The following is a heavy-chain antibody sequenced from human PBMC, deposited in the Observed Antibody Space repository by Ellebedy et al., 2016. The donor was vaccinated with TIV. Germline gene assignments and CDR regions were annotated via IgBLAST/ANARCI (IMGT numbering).Heavy chain of an antibody. D-gene: IGHD4/OR15-4a*01. J-gene: IGHJ4*02. CDR1: GYTFTSYH. Sequence: ASVQVSCKTSGYTFTSYHIHWVRQAPGQGLEWLGIINPIGGSTTYAQKFQGRVTMTRDTSTSTVYMDLSSLRSDDTAIYDCARGYGDFDYWGQGTLVTVSS. CDR2: INPIGGST. V-gene: IGHV1-46*01. CDR3: ARGYGDFDY.